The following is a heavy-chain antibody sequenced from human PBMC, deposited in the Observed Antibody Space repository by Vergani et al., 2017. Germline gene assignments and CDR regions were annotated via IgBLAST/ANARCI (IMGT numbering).Heavy chain of an antibody. CDR2: SYWNDDV. CDR3: AREGGKAAGYFDL. J-gene: IGHJ4*02. V-gene: IGHV2-5*01. D-gene: IGHD6-13*01. CDR1: GFSLTTPGVG. Sequence: QITLKESSPTLVKPTQTLTLTCTLSGFSLTTPGVGVSWIRQPPGKALEWLAISYWNDDVRYRPSLNNRLTITKDTAKNQVVLTMTKMDPVDTGTYYCAREGGKAAGYFDLWGPGSLVTVSS.